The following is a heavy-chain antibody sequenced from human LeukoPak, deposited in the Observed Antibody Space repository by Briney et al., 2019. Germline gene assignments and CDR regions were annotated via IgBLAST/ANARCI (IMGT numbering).Heavy chain of an antibody. CDR1: GFSFSNYW. CDR2: IRGDESRK. D-gene: IGHD3-22*01. J-gene: IGHJ3*02. CDR3: ARDANYHVSSDYYDAFDI. V-gene: IGHV3-7*01. Sequence: GGSLRLSCAASGFSFSNYWMTWLRQAPGKGLEWVANIRGDESRKYYLDSVTGRFTISRDKAKNSLYLQMNSLRAEDTAVYYCARDANYHVSSDYYDAFDIWGQGTMVTVSS.